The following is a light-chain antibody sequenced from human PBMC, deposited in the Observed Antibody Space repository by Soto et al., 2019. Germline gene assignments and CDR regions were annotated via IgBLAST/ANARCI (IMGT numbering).Light chain of an antibody. CDR2: TNG. CDR3: QSYDSGLSGSV. Sequence: QSVLTQPPSVSGAPGQRVTISCTGTSSNIGAGYDVNWYQHLPGAAPKLLFYTNGNRPSGVPDRFSGSKSGTSASLAITGLQAGDEADYYCQSYDSGLSGSVFGGGTKVTVL. CDR1: SSNIGAGYD. V-gene: IGLV1-40*01. J-gene: IGLJ3*02.